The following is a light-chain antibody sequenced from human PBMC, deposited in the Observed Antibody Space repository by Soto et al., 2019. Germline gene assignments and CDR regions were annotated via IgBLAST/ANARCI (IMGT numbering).Light chain of an antibody. CDR1: QSISSY. CDR2: AAS. J-gene: IGKJ1*01. Sequence: DIQMTQSPSSLSASVGDRVTITCRASQSISSYLNWYQQKPGKAPKLLIYAASSLQSGVPSRFSGSGSGIDFTLTISSLQPEDFATYYCQQSYSTPWRFGQGTKVEIK. V-gene: IGKV1-39*01. CDR3: QQSYSTPWR.